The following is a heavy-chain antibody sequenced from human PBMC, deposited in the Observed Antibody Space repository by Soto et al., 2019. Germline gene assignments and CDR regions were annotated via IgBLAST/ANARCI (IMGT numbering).Heavy chain of an antibody. CDR2: IHPNNGAT. V-gene: IGHV1-2*02. D-gene: IGHD1-7*01. CDR3: ARRLYSTFWNYGRGRFDP. CDR1: GYTFTNYY. Sequence: ASVKVSCKASGYTFTNYYLLWVRQAPGQGLEWMGWIHPNNGATNYAQKFQGRVTMTRDTSISTAYLELTRLRSDDTAVYYCARRLYSTFWNYGRGRFDPWGQGTLVTVSS. J-gene: IGHJ5*02.